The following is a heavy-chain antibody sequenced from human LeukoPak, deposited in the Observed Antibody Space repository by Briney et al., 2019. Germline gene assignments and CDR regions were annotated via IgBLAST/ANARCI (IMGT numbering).Heavy chain of an antibody. CDR3: ASAIAAAGTDFDY. CDR2: ISSSGSTI. D-gene: IGHD6-13*01. CDR1: GFTFSSDE. Sequence: GGSLRISCAASGFTFSSDEMNCVRQAPGKGLEWVSYISSSGSTIYYADSVKGRFTISRDNAKNSLYLQMNSLRAEDTAVYYCASAIAAAGTDFDYWGQGTLVTVSS. J-gene: IGHJ4*02. V-gene: IGHV3-48*03.